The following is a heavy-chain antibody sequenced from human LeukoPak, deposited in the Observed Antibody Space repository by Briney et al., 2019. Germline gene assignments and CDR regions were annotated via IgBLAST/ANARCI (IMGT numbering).Heavy chain of an antibody. V-gene: IGHV4-59*01. D-gene: IGHD2-15*01. CDR2: IYYSGST. Sequence: PSETLSLTCTVSGGSISSYYWSWIRQPPGKGLEWIGYIYYSGSTNYNPSPKSRVTISVDTSKNKFSLKLSSVTAADTAVYYCARVSGGYCSGGSCYSPIDPWGQGTLVTVSS. CDR1: GGSISSYY. J-gene: IGHJ5*02. CDR3: ARVSGGYCSGGSCYSPIDP.